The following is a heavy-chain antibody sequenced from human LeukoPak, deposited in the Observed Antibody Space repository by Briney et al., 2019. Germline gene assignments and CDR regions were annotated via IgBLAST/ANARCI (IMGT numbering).Heavy chain of an antibody. V-gene: IGHV4-34*01. CDR3: ARPSYYYYYYMDV. CDR1: GGSFSGYY. Sequence: PSETLSLTCAVYGGSFSGYYWSWIRQPPGKGLEWIGEINHSGSTNYNPSLKSRVTISVDTSKNQISLKLSSVTAADTAVYYCARPSYYYYYYMDVWGKGTTVTISS. J-gene: IGHJ6*03. CDR2: INHSGST.